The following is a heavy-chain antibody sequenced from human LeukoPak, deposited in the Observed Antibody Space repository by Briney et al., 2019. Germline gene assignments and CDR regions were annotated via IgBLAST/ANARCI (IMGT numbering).Heavy chain of an antibody. CDR3: ARVNNWNDAGAFDI. Sequence: SETLSLTCTVSGGSISSGDYYWSWIRQPPGKGLEWIVYIYYSGSTYYTPSLKSRVTISVDTSKNQFSLKLSSVTAADTAVYYCARVNNWNDAGAFDIWGQGTMVTVSS. CDR1: GGSISSGDYY. D-gene: IGHD1-1*01. V-gene: IGHV4-30-4*08. CDR2: IYYSGST. J-gene: IGHJ3*02.